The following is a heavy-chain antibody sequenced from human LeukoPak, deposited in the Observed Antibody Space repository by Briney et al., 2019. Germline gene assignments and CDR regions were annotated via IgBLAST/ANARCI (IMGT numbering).Heavy chain of an antibody. J-gene: IGHJ4*02. CDR3: ANVYGGNSFTAQNIDY. CDR1: GFTFSSYA. CDR2: ISGSGSST. V-gene: IGHV3-23*01. D-gene: IGHD4-23*01. Sequence: GGSLRLSCAASGFTFSSYAMSWVRQAPGKGLKWVSAISGSGSSTYYADSVKGRFTISRDNYKNTLYLQMNSLRAEDTAVYYCANVYGGNSFTAQNIDYWGQGTLVTVSS.